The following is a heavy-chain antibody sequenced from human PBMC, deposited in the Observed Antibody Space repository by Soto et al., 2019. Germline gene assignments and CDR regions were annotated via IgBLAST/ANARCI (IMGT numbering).Heavy chain of an antibody. CDR3: AREEGSQYYYDSSGYYYEPHAFDI. V-gene: IGHV6-1*01. CDR2: TYYRSKWYN. CDR1: GDSVSSNSAA. Sequence: PSQTLSLTCAISGDSVSSNSAAWNWIRQSPSRGLEWLGRTYYRSKWYNDYAVSVKSRITINPDTSKNQFSLQLNSVTPEDTAVYYCAREEGSQYYYDSSGYYYEPHAFDIWGQGTMVTVSS. J-gene: IGHJ3*02. D-gene: IGHD3-22*01.